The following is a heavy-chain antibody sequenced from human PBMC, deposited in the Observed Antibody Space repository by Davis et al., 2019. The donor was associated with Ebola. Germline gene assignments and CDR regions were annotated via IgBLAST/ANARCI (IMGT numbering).Heavy chain of an antibody. CDR1: GYTFTSYG. V-gene: IGHV1-18*01. CDR2: ISAYNGNT. Sequence: ASVQVSCKASGYTFTSYGISWVRQAPGQGLEWMGWISAYNGNTNYAQKLQGRVTMTTDTSTSTAYMELRSLRSDDTAVYYCARAEVHYDFWSGQEHYGMDVWGQGTTVTVSS. D-gene: IGHD3-3*01. J-gene: IGHJ6*02. CDR3: ARAEVHYDFWSGQEHYGMDV.